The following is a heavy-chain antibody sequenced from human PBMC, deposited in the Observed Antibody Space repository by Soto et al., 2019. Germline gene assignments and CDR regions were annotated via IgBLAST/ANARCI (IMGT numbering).Heavy chain of an antibody. CDR3: ARVRVSAFYDKWFVT. Sequence: GESLKISCQGSGYVFTTYWISWVRQMPGKGLEWMGRIDPGDSYINYSPSFQGHVTISVANSISTAYLQFHSLMASATAIYYCARVRVSAFYDKWFVTGGQGTLLTASS. D-gene: IGHD3-16*01. V-gene: IGHV5-10-1*01. CDR2: IDPGDSYI. J-gene: IGHJ5*02. CDR1: GYVFTTYW.